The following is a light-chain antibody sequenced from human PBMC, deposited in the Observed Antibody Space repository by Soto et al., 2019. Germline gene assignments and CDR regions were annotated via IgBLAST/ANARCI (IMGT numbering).Light chain of an antibody. CDR3: SSYTSRGTYV. CDR1: SSDVGGYNY. CDR2: EVS. V-gene: IGLV2-14*01. J-gene: IGLJ1*01. Sequence: QSALTQPASVSGSPGQSITISYTGTSSDVGGYNYVSWYQQHPGKAPKLMIYEVSNRPSGISNRFSGSKSGNTASLTISGLQAEDEADYYCSSYTSRGTYVFGTGTKVTVL.